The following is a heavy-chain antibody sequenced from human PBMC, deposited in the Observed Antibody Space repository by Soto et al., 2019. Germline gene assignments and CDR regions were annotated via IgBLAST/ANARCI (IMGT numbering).Heavy chain of an antibody. CDR3: ASNYASGYRAFDS. J-gene: IGHJ4*02. V-gene: IGHV1-69*02. D-gene: IGHD3-10*01. Sequence: QVQLVQSGAEVKSAGSSVKVSCKASGDTFNFYSINWVRQAPGLGLEWVGRVNPILSMSNYAQRFQVRVTMTGDKSTGRAYMTLRLLRAEDTAIYYGASNYASGYRAFDSWGQGALVTLSS. CDR1: GDTFNFYS. CDR2: VNPILSMS.